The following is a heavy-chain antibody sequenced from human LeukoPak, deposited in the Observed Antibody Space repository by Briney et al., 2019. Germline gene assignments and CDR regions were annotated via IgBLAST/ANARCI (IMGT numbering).Heavy chain of an antibody. D-gene: IGHD3-10*01. CDR2: MYPSDSYT. CDR1: GYSFSSNW. CDR3: ARLQMLRGIIDAFDI. J-gene: IGHJ3*02. Sequence: GESLKISCKGSGYSFSSNWISWVRQMPGKGLEWMGRMYPSDSYTNYSPSFQGHVTISADKSISTAYLQWNSLKASDTAMYYCARLQMLRGIIDAFDIWGQGTMVTVSS. V-gene: IGHV5-10-1*01.